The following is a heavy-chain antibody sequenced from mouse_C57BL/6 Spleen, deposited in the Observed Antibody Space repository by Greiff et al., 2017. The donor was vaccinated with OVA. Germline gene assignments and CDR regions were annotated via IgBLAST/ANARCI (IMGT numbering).Heavy chain of an antibody. Sequence: LQQPGAELVKPGASVKLSCKASGYTFTSYWMHWVKQRPGQGLEWIGMIHPNSGSTNYNEKFKSKATLTVDKSSSTAYRQLSSLTSEDSAVYYGASHYGSSYWYFDVGGTGTTVTVSS. J-gene: IGHJ1*03. CDR3: ASHYGSSYWYFDV. V-gene: IGHV1-64*01. CDR1: GYTFTSYW. CDR2: IHPNSGST. D-gene: IGHD1-1*01.